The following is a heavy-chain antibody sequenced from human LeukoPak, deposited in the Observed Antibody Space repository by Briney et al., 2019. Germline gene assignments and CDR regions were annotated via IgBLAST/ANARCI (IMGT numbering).Heavy chain of an antibody. J-gene: IGHJ6*04. V-gene: IGHV3-30*02. CDR1: GFTFSSYA. CDR3: AKDGSGSGSYYPLSF. D-gene: IGHD3-10*01. Sequence: GGSLRLSCAASGFTFSSYAMSWVRQAPGKGLEWVAFIRYDGSNKYYADSVKGRFTISRDNSKNTLYLQMNSLRAEDTAVYYCAKDGSGSGSYYPLSFGGKGTTVTISS. CDR2: IRYDGSNK.